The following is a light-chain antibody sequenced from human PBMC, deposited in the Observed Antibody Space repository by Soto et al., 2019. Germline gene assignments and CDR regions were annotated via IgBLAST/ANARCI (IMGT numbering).Light chain of an antibody. Sequence: EIVLTMSPCTLSVSPGERATLSCRASQTISSSYLAWYQQKPGQAPRLLIHGASSRATGIPDRISGSGSGTDFTLTISRLEPEDFAVYYCQQYVTTPITFGQGTKVDIK. CDR3: QQYVTTPIT. V-gene: IGKV3-20*01. CDR1: QTISSSY. CDR2: GAS. J-gene: IGKJ1*01.